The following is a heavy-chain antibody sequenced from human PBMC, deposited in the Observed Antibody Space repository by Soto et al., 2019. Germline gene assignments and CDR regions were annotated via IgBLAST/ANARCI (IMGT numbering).Heavy chain of an antibody. J-gene: IGHJ2*01. Sequence: GSLRLSCGAPGVTFKDYGMHWVRQAPSKGLEWVAVISYEGKQTYYADSVKGRFTISKDKSKRTLFLQMNSLRVDDTAVYYCARDGWGSNWYFDLWGRGTLVTVSS. CDR3: ARDGWGSNWYFDL. V-gene: IGHV3-30*03. CDR2: ISYEGKQT. CDR1: GVTFKDYG. D-gene: IGHD3-16*01.